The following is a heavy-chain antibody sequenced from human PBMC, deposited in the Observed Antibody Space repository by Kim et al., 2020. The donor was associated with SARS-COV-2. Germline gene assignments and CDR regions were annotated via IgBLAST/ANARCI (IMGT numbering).Heavy chain of an antibody. D-gene: IGHD3-3*01. CDR2: IKQDGSEK. CDR3: AREGGYYDFWSGYYTGGLAY. J-gene: IGHJ4*02. CDR1: GFTFSSYW. Sequence: GGSLRLSCAASGFTFSSYWMSWVRQAPGKGLEWVANIKQDGSEKYYVDSVKGRFTISRDNAKNSLYLQMNSLRAEDTAVYYCAREGGYYDFWSGYYTGGLAYWGQGTLVTISS. V-gene: IGHV3-7*03.